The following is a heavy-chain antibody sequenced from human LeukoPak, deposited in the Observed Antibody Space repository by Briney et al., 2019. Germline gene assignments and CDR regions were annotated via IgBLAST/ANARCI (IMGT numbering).Heavy chain of an antibody. CDR1: GFTFPDYY. J-gene: IGHJ5*02. CDR2: ISGGSGDT. D-gene: IGHD2-8*02. Sequence: GGSLRLSCAASGFTFPDYYMTWVRQAPGKGPEWLSYISGGSGDTNYADSVKGRFTISRDNAKNSLYLEMNNLRADDTAVYYCARRGTTYCTVDSCNPNWFDPWGRGTLVTVSS. V-gene: IGHV3-11*03. CDR3: ARRGTTYCTVDSCNPNWFDP.